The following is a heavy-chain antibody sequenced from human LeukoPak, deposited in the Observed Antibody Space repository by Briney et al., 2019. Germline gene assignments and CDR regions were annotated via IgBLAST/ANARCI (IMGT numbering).Heavy chain of an antibody. D-gene: IGHD3-10*01. CDR3: ARADYYTSGTYRYYFDY. CDR2: ISSSSGYI. V-gene: IGHV3-21*01. Sequence: GGSLRLSCAASGFTFTNYTMNWVRQASGKGLEWVSCISSSSGYIYYADSVKGRFTISRENSNNTLYLQMNSLRPEDTAVYYCARADYYTSGTYRYYFDYWGQETLVTVSS. J-gene: IGHJ4*02. CDR1: GFTFTNYT.